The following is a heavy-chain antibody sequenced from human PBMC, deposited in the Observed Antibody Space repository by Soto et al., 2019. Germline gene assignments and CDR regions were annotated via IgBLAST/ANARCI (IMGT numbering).Heavy chain of an antibody. D-gene: IGHD3-22*01. CDR3: VKDRDSSGSLSGY. CDR1: GYTFTSYG. CDR2: ISTHIGST. Sequence: QVQLVQSGAEVKKPGASVKVSCKIFGYTFTSYGISWVRQAPGQGLEWMGRISTHIGSTSYAQKLQGRVTMTTDTSTSTVYMELTSLRSDDTAVYYCVKDRDSSGSLSGYWGQGTLVTVSS. J-gene: IGHJ4*02. V-gene: IGHV1-18*01.